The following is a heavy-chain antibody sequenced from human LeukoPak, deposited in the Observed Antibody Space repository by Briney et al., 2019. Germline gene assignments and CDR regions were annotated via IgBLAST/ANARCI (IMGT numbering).Heavy chain of an antibody. CDR2: INHSGST. J-gene: IGHJ6*02. Sequence: SETLSLTCAVYGGSFSGYYWSWIRQPPGKGLEWIGEINHSGSTNYNPSLKSRVTISVDTSKNQFSLKLSSVTAADTAVYYCASPAGDSSGYWDYYYGMDVWGQGTTVTVSS. CDR3: ASPAGDSSGYWDYYYGMDV. V-gene: IGHV4-34*01. D-gene: IGHD3-22*01. CDR1: GGSFSGYY.